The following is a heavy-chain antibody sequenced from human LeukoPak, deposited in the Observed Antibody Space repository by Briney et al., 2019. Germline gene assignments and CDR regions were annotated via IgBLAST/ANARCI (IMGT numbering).Heavy chain of an antibody. Sequence: GGSLRLSCAASGFTFSSDGMHWVRQAPGKGLDWVAVISYDGSNKYYADSVKGRFTISRDNSKNTLYLQMNSLRAEDTAVYYCAKERDYYYYGMDVWGQGTTVTVSS. V-gene: IGHV3-30*18. CDR3: AKERDYYYYGMDV. CDR2: ISYDGSNK. CDR1: GFTFSSDG. J-gene: IGHJ6*02.